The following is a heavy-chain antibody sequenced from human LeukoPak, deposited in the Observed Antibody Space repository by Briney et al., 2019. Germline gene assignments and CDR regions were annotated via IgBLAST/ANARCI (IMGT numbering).Heavy chain of an antibody. V-gene: IGHV1-2*02. D-gene: IGHD3-22*01. CDR3: AREGVIDTMIVGYYFDY. CDR2: INPNGGGT. J-gene: IGHJ4*02. Sequence: ASVKVSCKASGYSFTAYYVHWVRQAPGQGLEWMGWINPNGGGTKYAQRFQDRVTMTRDTSISTAYMELSGLRSDDTAVSFCAREGVIDTMIVGYYFDYWGQGTLVTVSS. CDR1: GYSFTAYY.